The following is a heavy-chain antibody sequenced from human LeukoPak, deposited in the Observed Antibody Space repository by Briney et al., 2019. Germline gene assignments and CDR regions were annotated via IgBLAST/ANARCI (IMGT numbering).Heavy chain of an antibody. CDR1: DSSISRGGYY. V-gene: IGHV4-31*02. J-gene: IGHJ4*02. CDR2: IYYSGNT. D-gene: IGHD4-17*01. CDR3: ARRQYGDYNSDY. Sequence: SETLSLTCTVSDSSISRGGYYWTWIRQHPGKGLEWIGYIYYSGNTYYNPSLRSRVTISVGTSKNQFSLKLTSVTAADTAVYYCARRQYGDYNSDYWGQGTLVTVSS.